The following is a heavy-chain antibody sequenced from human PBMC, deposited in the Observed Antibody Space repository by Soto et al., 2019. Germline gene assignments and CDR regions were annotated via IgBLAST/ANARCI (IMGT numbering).Heavy chain of an antibody. V-gene: IGHV3-23*01. J-gene: IGHJ6*02. CDR2: ISGGGGST. Sequence: EVQLLESGGGLVQPGGSLRLSCAASGFTVSSYAMTWVRQAPGKGLEWVSGISGGGGSTYYADSVKGRFTISRDNSKNTLFLQMNSLRAEDTAVYYCAKDRTTVDFRYGMDVWGQGTTVSVSS. CDR3: AKDRTTVDFRYGMDV. CDR1: GFTVSSYA. D-gene: IGHD4-17*01.